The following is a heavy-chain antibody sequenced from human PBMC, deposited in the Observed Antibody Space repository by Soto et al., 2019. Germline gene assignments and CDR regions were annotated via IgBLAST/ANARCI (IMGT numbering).Heavy chain of an antibody. D-gene: IGHD5-12*01. CDR2: MNPNSGNT. V-gene: IGHV1-8*01. CDR3: ARGDSGYYLAIDH. CDR1: GYTFTSYD. Sequence: QVQLVQSGTEVKKPGASVKVSCKASGYTFTSYDINWVRQATGQGLEWMGWMNPNSGNTAYAQKFQGRVTMTRNTSMSTAYMELSSLTSEDTAVYYCARGDSGYYLAIDHWGQGTLVTVSS. J-gene: IGHJ4*02.